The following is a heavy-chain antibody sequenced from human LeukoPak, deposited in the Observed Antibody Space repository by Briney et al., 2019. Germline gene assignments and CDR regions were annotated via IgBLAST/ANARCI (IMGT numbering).Heavy chain of an antibody. D-gene: IGHD6-19*01. CDR1: GFTFSSYE. CDR3: ARDPSPGSGWWGYMDV. Sequence: PGGSLRLSCAASGFTFSSYEMNWVRQAPGKGLEWVSYISSSGSTIYYADSVKGRFTISRDNSKNTLYLQMNSLRAEDTAVYYCARDPSPGSGWWGYMDVWGKGTTVTVSS. J-gene: IGHJ6*03. CDR2: ISSSGSTI. V-gene: IGHV3-48*03.